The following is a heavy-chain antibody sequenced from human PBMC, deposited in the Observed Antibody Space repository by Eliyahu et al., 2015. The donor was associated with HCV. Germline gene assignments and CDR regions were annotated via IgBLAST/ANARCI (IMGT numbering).Heavy chain of an antibody. CDR3: ARDSAKGPFGVVQFGYYYMDV. CDR1: GGXFSSYA. V-gene: IGHV1-69*01. J-gene: IGHJ6*03. Sequence: QVQLVQSGAEVKKPGSSVKVSCKASGGXFSSYAISWVRQAPGQGLEWMGGIIPIFGTANYAQKFQGRVTITADESTSTAYMELSSLRSEDTAVYYCARDSAKGPFGVVQFGYYYMDVWGKGTTVTVSS. CDR2: IIPIFGTA. D-gene: IGHD3-3*01.